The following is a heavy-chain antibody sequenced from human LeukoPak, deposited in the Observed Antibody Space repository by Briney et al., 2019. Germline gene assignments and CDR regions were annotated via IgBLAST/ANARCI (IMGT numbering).Heavy chain of an antibody. Sequence: PGRSLRLSCAASGFTFSSYAMHWVRQAPGKGLEWVAVIAYDGSNKYYADSVKGRFTISRDNSRNTLYLQMNSLRAEDTAVYYCASFLAYSGGDCYSDFDYWGQGTLVTVSS. CDR3: ASFLAYSGGDCYSDFDY. CDR1: GFTFSSYA. CDR2: IAYDGSNK. V-gene: IGHV3-30-3*01. D-gene: IGHD2-21*02. J-gene: IGHJ4*02.